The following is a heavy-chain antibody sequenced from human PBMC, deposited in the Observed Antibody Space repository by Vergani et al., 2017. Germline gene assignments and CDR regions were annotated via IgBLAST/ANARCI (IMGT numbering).Heavy chain of an antibody. V-gene: IGHV5-51*03. CDR2: IYPGDSDT. CDR3: ARGYYDILTGYFGDAFDI. CDR1: GYSFTSYW. J-gene: IGHJ3*02. D-gene: IGHD3-9*01. Sequence: EVQLVQSGAEVKKPGESLKISCKGSGYSFTSYWIGWVRQMPGKGLEWMGIIYPGDSDTRYSPSFQGQVTISADKSISTAYLQWGSLKASDTAMYYCARGYYDILTGYFGDAFDIWGQGTMVTVSS.